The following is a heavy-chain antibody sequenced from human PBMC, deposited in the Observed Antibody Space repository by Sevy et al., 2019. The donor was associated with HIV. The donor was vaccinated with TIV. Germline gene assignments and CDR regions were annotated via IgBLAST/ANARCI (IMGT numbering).Heavy chain of an antibody. CDR3: PRAIFGVVIIHWFDX. J-gene: IGHJ5*02. CDR1: GFTFGDYA. Sequence: GGSLRLSCTASGFTFGDYAMSWFRQAPGKGLEWVGFIRSKAYGGSTEYAASVKGRFTISRDDSKSIAYLQMNSLKTEDTAVYYCPRAIFGVVIIHWFDXWGQGTLVTVSS. V-gene: IGHV3-49*03. CDR2: IRSKAYGGST. D-gene: IGHD3-3*01.